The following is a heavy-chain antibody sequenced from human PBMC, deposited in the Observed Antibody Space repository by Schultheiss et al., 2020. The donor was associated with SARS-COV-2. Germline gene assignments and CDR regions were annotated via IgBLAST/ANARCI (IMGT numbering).Heavy chain of an antibody. CDR2: INHSGST. D-gene: IGHD6-19*01. V-gene: IGHV4-34*01. Sequence: GSLRLSCAVYGGSFSGYYWSWIRQPPGKGLEWIGEINHSGSTNYNPSLKSRVTISVDTSKNQFSLKLSTVTAADTAVYYCARDGYSSGWLPYDAFDIWGQGTMVTVSS. J-gene: IGHJ3*02. CDR1: GGSFSGYY. CDR3: ARDGYSSGWLPYDAFDI.